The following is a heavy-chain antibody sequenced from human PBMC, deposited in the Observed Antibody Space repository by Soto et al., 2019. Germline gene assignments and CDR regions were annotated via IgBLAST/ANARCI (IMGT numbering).Heavy chain of an antibody. Sequence: GGSLRLSCAASGFIFSNYPMTWVRQAPGRGLEWVAGISGSGETPYYADSVKGRFTISRDNFQNTLHLHMSSLRADDTAVYYCAKDPGYYDVLTGYYRHAFDIWGRGTMVTVSS. J-gene: IGHJ3*02. CDR1: GFIFSNYP. D-gene: IGHD3-9*01. V-gene: IGHV3-23*01. CDR3: AKDPGYYDVLTGYYRHAFDI. CDR2: ISGSGETP.